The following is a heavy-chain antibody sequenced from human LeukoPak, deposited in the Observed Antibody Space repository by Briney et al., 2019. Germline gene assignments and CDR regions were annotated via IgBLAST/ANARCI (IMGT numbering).Heavy chain of an antibody. CDR3: ARGLKKDIVVVQRYCSSTSCLRGLRTWFDL. J-gene: IGHJ5*02. CDR2: MNHRGST. V-gene: IGHV4-34*01. D-gene: IGHD2-2*01. Sequence: LSCAASGFTFSDHYMERVRQAPGKGMEWIGEMNHRGSTNYYPSLKRRGNISVETSKNQFSLKLSSVTAADTAEYYCARGLKKDIVVVQRYCSSTSCLRGLRTWFDLWGQGTLVTVSS. CDR1: GFTFSDHY.